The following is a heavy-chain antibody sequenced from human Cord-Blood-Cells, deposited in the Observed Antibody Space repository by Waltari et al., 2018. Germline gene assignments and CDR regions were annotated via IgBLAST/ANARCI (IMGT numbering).Heavy chain of an antibody. D-gene: IGHD6-13*01. CDR2: SIPSLGIT. Sequence: QVQLVQSGAEVKKPGSSVKVSCKASGGTFSSYTISWVRQDPGQGLEWMGMSIPSLGITNYAQKFQGRVTITADKSTSTAYMELSSLRSEDTAVYYCAREDSSSWYYFDYWGQVTLVTVAS. CDR3: AREDSSSWYYFDY. CDR1: GGTFSSYT. V-gene: IGHV1-69*08. J-gene: IGHJ4*02.